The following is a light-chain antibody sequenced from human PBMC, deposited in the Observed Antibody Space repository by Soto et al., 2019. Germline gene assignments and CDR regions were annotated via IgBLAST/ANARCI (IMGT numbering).Light chain of an antibody. Sequence: QSALTQSASVSGSPGQSITISCTGTSSDIGGYNYVSWYQQHPDKAPKLMIFEVSNRPSGVSNRFSGSKSGNTASLTISGLLPEDDADYYCSSYTTSSTVAFGGGTNHTVL. CDR3: SSYTTSSTVA. V-gene: IGLV2-14*01. CDR1: SSDIGGYNY. J-gene: IGLJ2*01. CDR2: EVS.